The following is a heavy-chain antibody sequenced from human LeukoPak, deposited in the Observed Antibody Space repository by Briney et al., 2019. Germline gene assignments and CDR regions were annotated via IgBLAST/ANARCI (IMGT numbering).Heavy chain of an antibody. CDR2: IIPILGIA. D-gene: IGHD4-23*01. V-gene: IGHV1-69*02. Sequence: SVKVSCKASGGTFSSYTISWVRQAPGQGLEWMGRIIPILGIANYAQKFQGRVTITADKSTSTAYMELSSLRSEDTAVYYCARTMTTVVTAGPLAFDIWGQGTMATVSS. CDR1: GGTFSSYT. J-gene: IGHJ3*02. CDR3: ARTMTTVVTAGPLAFDI.